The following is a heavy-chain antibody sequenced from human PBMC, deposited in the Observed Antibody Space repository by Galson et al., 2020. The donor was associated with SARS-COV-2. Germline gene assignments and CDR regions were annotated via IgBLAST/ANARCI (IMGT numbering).Heavy chain of an antibody. J-gene: IGHJ4*02. Sequence: NSGGSLRLSCAASGFTFTYHYMNWVRQAPGKGLEWVSSISGSGNYIFYADSVKGRFTTSRDNAKSSMYLQMDGLRAEDTAVYYCARGDFWSGYYLDYWGQGTLVTVSS. D-gene: IGHD3-3*01. CDR3: ARGDFWSGYYLDY. CDR1: GFTFTYHY. V-gene: IGHV3-21*06. CDR2: ISGSGNYI.